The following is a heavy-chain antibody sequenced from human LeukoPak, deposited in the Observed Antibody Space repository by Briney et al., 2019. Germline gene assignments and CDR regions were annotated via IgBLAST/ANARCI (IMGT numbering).Heavy chain of an antibody. CDR1: GFTFSNYY. J-gene: IGHJ4*02. V-gene: IGHV3-7*01. CDR2: IKEDGSEK. CDR3: ARSRLYFDY. Sequence: GGSLRLSCAASGFTFSNYYMSWVRQAPGKGLEWVANIKEDGSEKYYVDSVKGRFTISRDNAKNSLFLQMNSLRAEDTAVYYCARSRLYFDYWGQGTLVTVSS.